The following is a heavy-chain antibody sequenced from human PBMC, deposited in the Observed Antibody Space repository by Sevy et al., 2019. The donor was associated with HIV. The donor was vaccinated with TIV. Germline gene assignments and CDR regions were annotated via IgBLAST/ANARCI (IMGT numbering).Heavy chain of an antibody. CDR1: GFTFSDYY. D-gene: IGHD3-10*01. V-gene: IGHV3-11*04. J-gene: IGHJ4*02. Sequence: GGSLRLSCAASGFTFSDYYMSWIRQAPGKGLEWVSYISSSGSSIYYADSVKGRFTISRDNAKNSLSLQMNSLGAEDTAVYYCARDGAAMVRGLIKYYFDYWGQGTLVTVSS. CDR3: ARDGAAMVRGLIKYYFDY. CDR2: ISSSGSSI.